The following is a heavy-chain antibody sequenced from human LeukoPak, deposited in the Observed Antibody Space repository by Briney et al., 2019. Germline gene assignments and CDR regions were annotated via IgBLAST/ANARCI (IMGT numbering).Heavy chain of an antibody. CDR1: GYTFTSYA. J-gene: IGHJ4*02. Sequence: ASVKVSCKAFGYTFTSYAMNCVRQAPGQGLEWMGWINTNTGNPTYAQGFTGRVVFSLDTSVSTAYLQISSLKAEDTAVYYCARDKEAYCSSTSCYVWNYFDYWGQGTLVTVSS. CDR3: ARDKEAYCSSTSCYVWNYFDY. D-gene: IGHD2-2*01. CDR2: INTNTGNP. V-gene: IGHV7-4-1*02.